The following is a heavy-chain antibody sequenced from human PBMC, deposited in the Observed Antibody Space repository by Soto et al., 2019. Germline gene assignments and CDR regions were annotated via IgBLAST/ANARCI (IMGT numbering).Heavy chain of an antibody. CDR3: ATDLQNTVVTKARDAFEI. CDR2: FDPEDGET. J-gene: IGHJ3*02. V-gene: IGHV1-24*01. Sequence: ASVKVACKVSGYTLTELAMRWGRQAPGKGLEWKEGFDPEDGETIYAQKFQGRVTMTEDTSTDTAYMELSSLRSEDTDVYYCATDLQNTVVTKARDAFEIWGQGTMVTGSS. D-gene: IGHD2-15*01. CDR1: GYTLTELA.